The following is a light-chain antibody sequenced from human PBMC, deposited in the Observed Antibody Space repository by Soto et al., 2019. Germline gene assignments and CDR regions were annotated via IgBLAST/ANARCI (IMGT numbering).Light chain of an antibody. CDR1: QSVSSN. J-gene: IGKJ5*01. V-gene: IGKV3-15*01. CDR3: QHRSNWPPG. Sequence: EIVMTQSPATLSVSPGERATLSCRASQSVSSNLAWYQQKPGQAPRLLIYGASTRATGIPARFSGSGSGTEFTLTISSLQSEDFAVYYCQHRSNWPPGFGQGTRLEIK. CDR2: GAS.